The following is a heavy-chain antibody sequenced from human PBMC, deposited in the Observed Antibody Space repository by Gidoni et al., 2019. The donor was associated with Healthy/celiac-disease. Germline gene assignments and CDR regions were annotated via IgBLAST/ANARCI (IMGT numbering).Heavy chain of an antibody. D-gene: IGHD6-19*01. CDR3: ARDLRSGWDNVRYYYYGMDV. J-gene: IGHJ6*02. Sequence: QVQLVQSGAEVKKPGASVKVSCKASGYTFTSYAMHWVRQAPGQRLEWMGWINAGNGNTKYSQKFQGRVTITRDTSASTAYMELSSLRSEDTAVYYCARDLRSGWDNVRYYYYGMDVWGQGTTVTVSS. V-gene: IGHV1-3*01. CDR2: INAGNGNT. CDR1: GYTFTSYA.